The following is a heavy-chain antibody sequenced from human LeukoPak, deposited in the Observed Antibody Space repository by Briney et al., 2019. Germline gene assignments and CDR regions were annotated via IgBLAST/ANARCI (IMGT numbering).Heavy chain of an antibody. V-gene: IGHV4-34*01. Sequence: SETLSLTCAVYGGSFSGYYWSWIRQPPGKGLEWIGEINHSGSTNYNPSLKSRVTISVDTSKNQFSLKLSSVTAADTAVYYCARRLSYYDFWSGPHSGGMDVWGQGTTVTVSS. CDR2: INHSGST. CDR3: ARRLSYYDFWSGPHSGGMDV. J-gene: IGHJ6*02. D-gene: IGHD3-3*01. CDR1: GGSFSGYY.